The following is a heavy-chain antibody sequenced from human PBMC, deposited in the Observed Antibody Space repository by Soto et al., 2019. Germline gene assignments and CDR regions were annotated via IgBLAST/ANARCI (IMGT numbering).Heavy chain of an antibody. D-gene: IGHD2-2*01. V-gene: IGHV3-33*01. CDR2: IWYDGSNK. CDR3: ARDTSLVVSMDV. CDR1: GSTFSTYG. J-gene: IGHJ6*02. Sequence: GGSLRLSCAASGSTFSTYGMHWVRQAPGKGLEWVALIWYDGSNKYYPESVKGRFTISRDNSKNTLYLQMNSLRAEDTAVYYCARDTSLVVSMDVWGQGTTVTVSS.